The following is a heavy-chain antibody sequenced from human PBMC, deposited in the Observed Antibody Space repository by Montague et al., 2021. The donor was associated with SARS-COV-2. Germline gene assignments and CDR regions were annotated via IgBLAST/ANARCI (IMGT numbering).Heavy chain of an antibody. Sequence: CAISGDSVSRNNPAWNWIRQSPSRGLEWLGRTYYGSSWNTDYAVSVKSRITISPDTSKNQFSLHLNSVTPEDTAVYYRARGWNYAFDIWSRGTMVTVSS. CDR3: ARGWNYAFDI. CDR1: GDSVSRNNPA. V-gene: IGHV6-1*01. D-gene: IGHD1-7*01. CDR2: TYYGSSWNT. J-gene: IGHJ3*02.